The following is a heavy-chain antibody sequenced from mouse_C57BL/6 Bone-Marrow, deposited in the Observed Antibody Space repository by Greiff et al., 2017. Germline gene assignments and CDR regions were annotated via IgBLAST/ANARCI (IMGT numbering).Heavy chain of an antibody. CDR3: ARGYDYNYYAMDY. V-gene: IGHV1-50*01. Sequence: VQLQQSGAELVRPGASVTLSCKASGYTFTSYWMQWVKQRPGQGLEWIGEIDPSDSYTNYNQKFKGKATLTVDTSSSTAYMQLSSLTSEDSAVYYCARGYDYNYYAMDYWGQGTSVTVSS. CDR1: GYTFTSYW. CDR2: IDPSDSYT. J-gene: IGHJ4*01. D-gene: IGHD2-4*01.